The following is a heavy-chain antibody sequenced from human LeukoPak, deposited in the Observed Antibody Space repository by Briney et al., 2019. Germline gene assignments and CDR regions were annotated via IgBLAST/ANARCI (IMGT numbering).Heavy chain of an antibody. Sequence: AETLSLTCAASGFTFSSYCLNWVRQAPGKGLEWVAHIKQGGSEIYYVDSVKGRFTISRDNAKNSLYLQMNSLRAEDTAVYYCARDRVTDAFDIGGQGKMVTVSA. CDR1: GFTFSSYC. CDR3: ARDRVTDAFDI. J-gene: IGHJ3*02. CDR2: IKQGGSEI. V-gene: IGHV3-7*01. D-gene: IGHD4-23*01.